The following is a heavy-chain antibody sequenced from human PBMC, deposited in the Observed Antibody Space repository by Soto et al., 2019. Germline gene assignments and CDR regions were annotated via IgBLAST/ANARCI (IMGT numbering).Heavy chain of an antibody. D-gene: IGHD2-15*01. CDR2: IIPIFGTA. Sequence: QVQLVQSGAEVKKPGSSVKVSCKASGGTFSSYAISWVRQAPGQGLEWMGGIIPIFGTANYAQKFQGRVTITADESTSTAYMELSSLRSEDTAVYYCARTVRYCSGGSCYWFDPWGQRTLVTVSS. J-gene: IGHJ5*02. CDR3: ARTVRYCSGGSCYWFDP. CDR1: GGTFSSYA. V-gene: IGHV1-69*01.